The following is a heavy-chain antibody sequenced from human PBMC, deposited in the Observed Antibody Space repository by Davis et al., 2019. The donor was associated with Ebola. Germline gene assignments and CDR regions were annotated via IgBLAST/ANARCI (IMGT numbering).Heavy chain of an antibody. D-gene: IGHD2-21*01. CDR3: ARGSYGDRVY. V-gene: IGHV4-59*01. J-gene: IGHJ4*02. Sequence: SETLSLTCTVSGGSLTEYYWSWIRQTPGKGLEWIGYIYYSGITKYNPSLKSRVTISIDTSKTQFSLNLSSVTAADTAVYYCARGSYGDRVYWGEGTLVTVSS. CDR2: IYYSGIT. CDR1: GGSLTEYY.